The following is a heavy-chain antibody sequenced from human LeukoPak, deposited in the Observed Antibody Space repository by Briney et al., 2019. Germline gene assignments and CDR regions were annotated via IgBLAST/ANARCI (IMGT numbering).Heavy chain of an antibody. J-gene: IGHJ5*02. CDR3: ARVSDSSLPNWFDP. Sequence: SETLSLTCTVSGGSISSYYWSWIRQPAGKGLEWIGRIYTSGSTNYSPSLKSRVTISVDKSKNQFSLKLSSVTAADTAVYYCARVSDSSLPNWFDPWGQGTLVTVSS. D-gene: IGHD6-6*01. CDR1: GGSISSYY. V-gene: IGHV4-4*07. CDR2: IYTSGST.